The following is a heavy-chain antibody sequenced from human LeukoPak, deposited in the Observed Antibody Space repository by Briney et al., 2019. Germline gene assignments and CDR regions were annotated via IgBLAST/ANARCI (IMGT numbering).Heavy chain of an antibody. CDR3: AKVPCGSSTSCPAPFDY. Sequence: PGGSLRLSCAASGFTFSSYWMSWVRQAPGKGLEWVANIKLDGSEKYYVDSEKGRITISRDNAKNSLFLQMNSLRAEDTAVYYCAKVPCGSSTSCPAPFDYWGQGTLVTVSS. CDR1: GFTFSSYW. J-gene: IGHJ4*02. CDR2: IKLDGSEK. D-gene: IGHD2-2*01. V-gene: IGHV3-7*01.